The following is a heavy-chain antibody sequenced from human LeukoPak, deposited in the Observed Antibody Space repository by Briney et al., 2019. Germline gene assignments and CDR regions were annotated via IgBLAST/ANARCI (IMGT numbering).Heavy chain of an antibody. D-gene: IGHD1-26*01. Sequence: ETLSLTCTVSGGSISSYYWSWIRQPPGKGLEWVSAISGSGGSTYYADSVKGRFTISRDNSKNTLYLQMNSLRAEDTAVYYCAKDGTLWGQGTLVTVSS. CDR2: ISGSGGST. J-gene: IGHJ4*02. CDR3: AKDGTL. CDR1: GGSISSYY. V-gene: IGHV3-23*01.